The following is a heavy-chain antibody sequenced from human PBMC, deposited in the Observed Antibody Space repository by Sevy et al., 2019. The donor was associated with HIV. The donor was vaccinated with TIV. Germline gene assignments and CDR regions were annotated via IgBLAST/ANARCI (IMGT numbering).Heavy chain of an antibody. Sequence: GRSLRLSCETSGFTFSSYFINWVRQSPGKGLEWVASIGRSSSHIYYADSVKGRFTISRDNGKNSLYLQMNSLRVDDTAIYYCARDKEGNGNSYFDYWGQGALVTVSS. CDR1: GFTFSSYF. CDR3: ARDKEGNGNSYFDY. J-gene: IGHJ4*02. V-gene: IGHV3-21*06. D-gene: IGHD3-10*01. CDR2: IGRSSSHI.